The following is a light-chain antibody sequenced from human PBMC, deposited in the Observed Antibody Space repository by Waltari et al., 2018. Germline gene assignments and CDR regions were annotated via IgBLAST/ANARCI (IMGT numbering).Light chain of an antibody. CDR3: QQSYSSPRT. V-gene: IGKV1-39*01. CDR2: AAS. J-gene: IGKJ1*01. CDR1: QSIRSY. Sequence: DIQMTQSPSSLSASVGDRVTITCRASQSIRSYLNWYKQKAGTAPELLIYAASSLQSGVPSRFSGSGSGTDFTLTISSLQPEDFATYYCQQSYSSPRTFGQGTKVEFK.